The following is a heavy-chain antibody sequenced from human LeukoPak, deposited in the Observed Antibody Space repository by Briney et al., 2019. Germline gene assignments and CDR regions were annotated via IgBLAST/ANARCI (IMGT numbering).Heavy chain of an antibody. CDR2: FDPEDGET. J-gene: IGHJ5*02. Sequence: GASVKVSCKVSGYTLTELSMHWARQAPGKGLEWMGGFDPEDGETIYAQKFQGRVTMTEDTSTDTAYMELSSLRSEDTAVYYCATVLLGYCSGGSCYWFDPWGQGTLVTVSS. CDR3: ATVLLGYCSGGSCYWFDP. D-gene: IGHD2-15*01. CDR1: GYTLTELS. V-gene: IGHV1-24*01.